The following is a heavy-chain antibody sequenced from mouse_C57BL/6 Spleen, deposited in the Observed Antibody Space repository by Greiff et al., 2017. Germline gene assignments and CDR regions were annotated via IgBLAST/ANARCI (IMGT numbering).Heavy chain of an antibody. CDR2: INPNNGGT. J-gene: IGHJ3*01. Sequence: VQLQQSGPELVKPGASVKISCKASGYTFTDYYMNWVKQSHGKSLEWIGDINPNNGGTSYNQKFKGKATLTVDKSSSTAYMELRSLTSEDSAVYYCARRGIYDGYWFAYWGQGTLVTVSA. D-gene: IGHD2-3*01. CDR3: ARRGIYDGYWFAY. V-gene: IGHV1-26*01. CDR1: GYTFTDYY.